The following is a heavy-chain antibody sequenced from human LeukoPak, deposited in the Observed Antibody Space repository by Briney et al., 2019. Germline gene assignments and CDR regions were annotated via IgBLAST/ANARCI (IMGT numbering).Heavy chain of an antibody. CDR3: ARMYSSNLGSLDY. Sequence: GGSLRLSCAASGFTFSSYSMNWVRQAPGKGLEWVSSISSSSSYIYYADSVKGRFTISRDNAKNSLYLQMNSLRAEDTAVYYCARMYSSNLGSLDYWGQGTLVTVSS. J-gene: IGHJ4*02. CDR1: GFTFSSYS. D-gene: IGHD6-13*01. V-gene: IGHV3-21*01. CDR2: ISSSSSYI.